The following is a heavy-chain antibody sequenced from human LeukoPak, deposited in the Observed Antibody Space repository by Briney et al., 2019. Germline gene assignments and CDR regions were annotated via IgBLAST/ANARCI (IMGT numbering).Heavy chain of an antibody. CDR3: ALAAALDY. D-gene: IGHD6-13*01. CDR2: IIPILGIA. Sequence: SVKVSCKASGGTFSIYAISWVRQAPGQGLEWMGRIIPILGIANYAQKFQGRVTITADKSTSTAYMELSSLRSEDTAVYYCALAAALDYWGQGTLVTVSS. V-gene: IGHV1-69*04. J-gene: IGHJ4*02. CDR1: GGTFSIYA.